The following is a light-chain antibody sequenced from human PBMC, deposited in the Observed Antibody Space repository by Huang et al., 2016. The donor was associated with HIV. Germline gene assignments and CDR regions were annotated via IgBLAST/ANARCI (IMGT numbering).Light chain of an antibody. CDR3: QQFSSYSPLT. CDR1: QGISNS. Sequence: IQLTQSPSSLSASVGDRVTITCRASQGISNSLVWYQQKPGRAPKLLIYAASTLQSGVTSRFSGSGSVTDFTLTISSLQPEDSATYYCQQFSSYSPLTFGGGTKVEIK. J-gene: IGKJ4*01. V-gene: IGKV1-9*01. CDR2: AAS.